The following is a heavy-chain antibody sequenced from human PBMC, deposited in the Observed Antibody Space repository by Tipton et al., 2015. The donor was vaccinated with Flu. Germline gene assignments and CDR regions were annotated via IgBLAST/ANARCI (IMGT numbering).Heavy chain of an antibody. D-gene: IGHD4-17*01. Sequence: QLVQSGAEVKKPGESLKISCKGSGYSFTSYWIGWVRQMPGKGLEWMGIIYPRNSDTRYSPSFQGQVTISADKSITTAYLQWSSLKASDTAMYYCARPVTTFSPPFFDYWGQGTVVPVSS. CDR1: GYSFTSYW. V-gene: IGHV5-51*01. CDR2: IYPRNSDT. CDR3: ARPVTTFSPPFFDY. J-gene: IGHJ4*02.